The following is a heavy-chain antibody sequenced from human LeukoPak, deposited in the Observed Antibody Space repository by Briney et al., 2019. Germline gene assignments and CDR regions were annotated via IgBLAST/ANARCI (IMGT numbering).Heavy chain of an antibody. D-gene: IGHD1-26*01. CDR2: IYSGGST. Sequence: GGSLRLSCAASGVTVSSNYMSWVRQAPGKGLEWVSVIYSGGSTYYADSVKGRFTISRDNSNNTLYLQINSLRAEDTAVYYCARGTSGTFKSFDYWGQGTLVTVSS. J-gene: IGHJ4*02. CDR1: GVTVSSNY. CDR3: ARGTSGTFKSFDY. V-gene: IGHV3-53*01.